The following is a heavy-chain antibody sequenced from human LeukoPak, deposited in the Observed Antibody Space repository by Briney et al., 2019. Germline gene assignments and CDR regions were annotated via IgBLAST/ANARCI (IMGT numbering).Heavy chain of an antibody. Sequence: GGSLRLSCAASGFTVSSNYMSWVRQAPGKGLEWVSIIYSDGATYYADSVKGRFTISRDNSKNTVDLQMNSLRAEDTAVYYCARDSSGYLDYWGQGTLVTVSS. D-gene: IGHD3-22*01. CDR2: IYSDGAT. J-gene: IGHJ4*02. V-gene: IGHV3-53*05. CDR3: ARDSSGYLDY. CDR1: GFTVSSNY.